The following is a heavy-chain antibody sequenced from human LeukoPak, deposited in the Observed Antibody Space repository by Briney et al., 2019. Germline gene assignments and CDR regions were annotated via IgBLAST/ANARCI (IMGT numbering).Heavy chain of an antibody. Sequence: GGSLRLSCAASGFTFSSYSMNWVRQAPGKGLEWVSSISSSSSYIYYTDSVKGRFTISRDNAKNSMYLQMNSLRAEDTAVYYCAELGITMIGGVWGKGTTVTISS. CDR3: AELGITMIGGV. CDR1: GFTFSSYS. V-gene: IGHV3-21*01. J-gene: IGHJ6*04. D-gene: IGHD3-10*02. CDR2: ISSSSSYI.